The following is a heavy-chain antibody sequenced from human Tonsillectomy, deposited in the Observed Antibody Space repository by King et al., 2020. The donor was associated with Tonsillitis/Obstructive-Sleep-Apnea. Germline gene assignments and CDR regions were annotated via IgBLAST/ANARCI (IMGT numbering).Heavy chain of an antibody. CDR2: ISSSSSYI. CDR3: ARDQGYCSGGSCYPYYFDY. CDR1: GFTFRSYS. J-gene: IGHJ4*02. Sequence: VQLVESGGGLVKPGGSLRLSCAASGFTFRSYSMNWVRQAPGKGLEWVSSISSSSSYIYYADSVKGRFTISRDNAKNSLYLQMNSLRAEDTAVYYCARDQGYCSGGSCYPYYFDYWGQGTLVTVSS. V-gene: IGHV3-21*01. D-gene: IGHD2-15*01.